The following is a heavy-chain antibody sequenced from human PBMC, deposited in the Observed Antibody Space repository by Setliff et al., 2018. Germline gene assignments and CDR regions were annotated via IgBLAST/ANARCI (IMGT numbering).Heavy chain of an antibody. V-gene: IGHV4-59*08. Sequence: PSETLSLTCTVSGGSISSYYWSWIRQPPGKGLEWIGYIYYSGSTNYNPSLKSRVTISVDTSKNQFSLKLSSVTAADTAVYYCARGITMVRGVIIHNWFDPWGQGTLVTVSS. D-gene: IGHD3-10*01. J-gene: IGHJ5*02. CDR3: ARGITMVRGVIIHNWFDP. CDR2: IYYSGST. CDR1: GGSISSYY.